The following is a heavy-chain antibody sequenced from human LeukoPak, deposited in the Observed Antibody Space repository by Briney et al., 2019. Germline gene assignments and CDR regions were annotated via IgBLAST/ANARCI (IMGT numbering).Heavy chain of an antibody. CDR2: ISGSGGST. J-gene: IGHJ1*01. D-gene: IGHD3-22*01. CDR3: AKGPLYYYDSSGYGEYFQH. CDR1: GFTFSSYA. Sequence: GGSLRLSCAASGFTFSSYAMSWVRQAPGKGLEWVSAISGSGGSTYYADSVKGRFTIPRDNSKNTLYLQMNSLRAEDTAVYYCAKGPLYYYDSSGYGEYFQHWGQGTLVTVSS. V-gene: IGHV3-23*01.